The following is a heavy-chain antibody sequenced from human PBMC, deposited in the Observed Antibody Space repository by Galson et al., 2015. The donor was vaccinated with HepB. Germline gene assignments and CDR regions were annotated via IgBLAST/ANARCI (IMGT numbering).Heavy chain of an antibody. CDR1: GDSISSSNYY. J-gene: IGHJ4*02. CDR3: ARGGQWLVLGFILY. CDR2: MYYSGNT. Sequence: ETLSLICTVSGDSISSSNYYWGWIRQAPGRGLEWIGCMYYSGNTHYDPSLKSRVTISVDTSKNQFSLKLTSATAADTAVYYCARGGQWLVLGFILYWGQGTLVTVSS. V-gene: IGHV4-39*01. D-gene: IGHD6-19*01.